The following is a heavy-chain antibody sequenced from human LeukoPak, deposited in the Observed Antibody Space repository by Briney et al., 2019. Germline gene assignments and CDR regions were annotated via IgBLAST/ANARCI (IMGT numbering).Heavy chain of an antibody. D-gene: IGHD2-21*02. J-gene: IGHJ6*03. CDR3: RWVVTPSLHYYYYMDV. CDR1: GGSFSGYY. Sequence: SETLSLTCAVFGGSFSGYYWSWIRQPPGKGLEWIGEINHSGGTNYNPSLKSRVSISVDSSKNHFSLRLTSVTAADTAEYYCRWVVTPSLHYYYYMDVWGKGTTVTVSS. CDR2: INHSGGT. V-gene: IGHV4-34*01.